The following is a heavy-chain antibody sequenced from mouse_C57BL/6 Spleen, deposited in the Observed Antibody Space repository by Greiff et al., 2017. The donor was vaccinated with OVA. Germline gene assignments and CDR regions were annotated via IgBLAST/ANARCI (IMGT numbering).Heavy chain of an antibody. D-gene: IGHD2-1*01. V-gene: IGHV5-17*01. Sequence: DVQLQESGGGLVKPGGSLKLSCAASGFTFSDYGMHWVRQAPEKGLEWVAYISSGSSTIYYADTVKGRFTISRDNAKNTLFLQMTSLRSEDTAMYYCARNGNYVFDYWGQGTTLTVSS. CDR3: ARNGNYVFDY. CDR1: GFTFSDYG. J-gene: IGHJ2*01. CDR2: ISSGSSTI.